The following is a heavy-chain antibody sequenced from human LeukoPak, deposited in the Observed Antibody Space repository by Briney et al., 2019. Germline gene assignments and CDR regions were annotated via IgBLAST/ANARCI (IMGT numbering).Heavy chain of an antibody. D-gene: IGHD3-10*01. CDR2: INPNSGGT. J-gene: IGHJ3*02. V-gene: IGHV1-2*02. Sequence: GASVKVSCKASGYTFTGYYMHWVRQAPGQGLEWMGWINPNSGGTNYAQKFQGRVTMTRDTSISTAYMELSRLRSDDTAVYYCARDRYGSGSFDAFDIWGQGTMVTVSS. CDR3: ARDRYGSGSFDAFDI. CDR1: GYTFTGYY.